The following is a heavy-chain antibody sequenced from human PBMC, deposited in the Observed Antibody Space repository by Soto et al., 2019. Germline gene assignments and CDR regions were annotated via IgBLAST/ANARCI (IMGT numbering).Heavy chain of an antibody. Sequence: QLQLQESGPGLVKPSETLSLTCTVSGGSISSSSYYWGWIRQPPGKGLEWIGSIYYSGSTYYNPSLKSRVTISVDTSKNQFSLKLSSVTAADTAVYYCARLKEQLEPFDYWCQGTLVTVSS. J-gene: IGHJ4*02. V-gene: IGHV4-39*01. CDR1: GGSISSSSYY. D-gene: IGHD6-6*01. CDR2: IYYSGST. CDR3: ARLKEQLEPFDY.